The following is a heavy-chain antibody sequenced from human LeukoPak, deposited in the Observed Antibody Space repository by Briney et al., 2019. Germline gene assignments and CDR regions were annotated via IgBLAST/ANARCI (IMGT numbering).Heavy chain of an antibody. D-gene: IGHD4-17*01. Sequence: PGGSLRLSCAASGFTFSSYAMSWVRQAPGKGLEWVSAISGSGGSTYYADSVKGRFTISRDNSKNTLYLQMNSLRAEDTAVYYCAKGGAWDYGDYQYYFDYWGQGTLVTVSS. CDR3: AKGGAWDYGDYQYYFDY. CDR2: ISGSGGST. J-gene: IGHJ4*02. V-gene: IGHV3-23*01. CDR1: GFTFSSYA.